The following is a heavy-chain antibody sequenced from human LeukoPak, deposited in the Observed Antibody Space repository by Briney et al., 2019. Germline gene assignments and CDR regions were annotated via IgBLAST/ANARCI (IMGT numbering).Heavy chain of an antibody. J-gene: IGHJ4*02. Sequence: SETLSLTCAVYGGSFSGYYWSWIRQPPGKGLEWIGEINHSGSTNYNPSLKSRVTISVDTSKNQFSLKLSSVTAADTAVYYCARAPANGPAARIFDYWGQGTLVTVSS. D-gene: IGHD2-2*01. CDR2: INHSGST. CDR1: GGSFSGYY. CDR3: ARAPANGPAARIFDY. V-gene: IGHV4-34*01.